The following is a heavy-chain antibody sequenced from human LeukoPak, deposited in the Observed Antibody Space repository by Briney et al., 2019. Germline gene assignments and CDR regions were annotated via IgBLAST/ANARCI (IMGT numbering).Heavy chain of an antibody. V-gene: IGHV3-23*01. CDR1: GFTFSTYA. Sequence: GSLRLSCAASGFTFSTYAMSWVRQAPGKGLEWVSTISGSGDLTYYADSVKGRFTISRDNSKNTLYLQMNSLRAEDTAVYYCANPDSSGYYLGYWGQGTLVTVSS. CDR3: ANPDSSGYYLGY. J-gene: IGHJ4*02. D-gene: IGHD3-22*01. CDR2: ISGSGDLT.